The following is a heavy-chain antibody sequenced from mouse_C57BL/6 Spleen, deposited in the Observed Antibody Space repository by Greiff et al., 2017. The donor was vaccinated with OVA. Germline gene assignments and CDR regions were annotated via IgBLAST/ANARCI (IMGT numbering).Heavy chain of an antibody. J-gene: IGHJ4*01. CDR2: IYPGDGDT. Sequence: LVKPGASVKISCKASGYAFSSSWMNWVKQRPGKGLEWIGRIYPGDGDTNYNGKFKGKATLTADKSSSTAYMQLSSLTSEDSAVYFCAREDYDVDYYYAMDYWGQGTSVTVSS. CDR3: AREDYDVDYYYAMDY. D-gene: IGHD2-4*01. CDR1: GYAFSSSW. V-gene: IGHV1-82*01.